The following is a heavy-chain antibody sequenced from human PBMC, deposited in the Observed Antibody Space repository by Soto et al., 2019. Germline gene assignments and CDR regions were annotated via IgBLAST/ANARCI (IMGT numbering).Heavy chain of an antibody. CDR3: ARRFDGGYWFDP. CDR2: IYHSGST. D-gene: IGHD3-9*01. CDR1: GGSISRGAYY. V-gene: IGHV4-31*03. Sequence: QVQLQESGPGLVKPSQTLSLTCTVSGGSISRGAYYWSWIRQHPGKGLEWIGYIYHSGSTYYNPSLKSRVTTSVDTSKNQFSLKLSSVTAADTAVYCCARRFDGGYWFDPWGQGTRVTVSS. J-gene: IGHJ5*02.